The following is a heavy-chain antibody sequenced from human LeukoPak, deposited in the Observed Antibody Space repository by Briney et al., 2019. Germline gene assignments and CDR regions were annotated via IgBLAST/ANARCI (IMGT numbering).Heavy chain of an antibody. J-gene: IGHJ4*02. Sequence: ASVKVSCKVSGYTLTELSMHWVRQAPGKGLEWMGGFDPEDGETIYAQKFQGRVTMTEDTSTDTAYMELSSLRSEDAAVYYCATYRLSSGLYYFDYWGQGTLVNVSS. CDR2: FDPEDGET. V-gene: IGHV1-24*01. CDR3: ATYRLSSGLYYFDY. CDR1: GYTLTELS. D-gene: IGHD6-19*01.